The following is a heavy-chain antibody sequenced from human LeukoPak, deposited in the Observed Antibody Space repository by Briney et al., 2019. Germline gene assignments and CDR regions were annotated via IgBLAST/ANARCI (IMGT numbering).Heavy chain of an antibody. CDR1: GYTFTSYG. V-gene: IGHV1-18*01. CDR3: ARRGYTFSDALDI. CDR2: INAYNDNT. J-gene: IGHJ3*02. D-gene: IGHD2/OR15-2a*01. Sequence: ASVKVSCEASGYTFTSYGISWVRQAPGQGLEWMGWINAYNDNTNYAQKSQGRVTMTTDTSTRTAYMEVWSLRSDDTAVYYCARRGYTFSDALDIWGQGTMVTVSS.